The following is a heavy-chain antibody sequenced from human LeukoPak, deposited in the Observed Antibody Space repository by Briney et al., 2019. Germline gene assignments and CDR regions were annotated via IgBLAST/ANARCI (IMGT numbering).Heavy chain of an antibody. CDR3: ARDRRRERLHAFDI. V-gene: IGHV4-59*01. Sequence: TSETLSLTCSVSGGSIGTNYWSWIRQVPGKGLEWIGYSSYSGSSNYNPSLKSRVTISVDTSKTQVSLKLSSMTAADTAVYYCARDRRRERLHAFDIWGQGTRVTVSS. D-gene: IGHD1-26*01. CDR2: SSYSGSS. J-gene: IGHJ3*02. CDR1: GGSIGTNY.